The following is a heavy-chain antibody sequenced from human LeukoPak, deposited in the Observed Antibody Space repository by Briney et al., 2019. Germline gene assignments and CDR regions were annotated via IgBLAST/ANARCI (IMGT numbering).Heavy chain of an antibody. CDR3: AKGGDDSSGYSY. CDR1: GFTFSTYG. CDR2: IRYDGGNK. J-gene: IGHJ4*02. D-gene: IGHD3-22*01. V-gene: IGHV3-30*02. Sequence: GGSLRLSCAASGFTFSTYGMHWVRQAPGKGLEWVSFIRYDGGNKYYADSVKGRFTISRDNSKNTLYLQMNSLRAEDTAVYYCAKGGDDSSGYSYWGQGTLVTVSS.